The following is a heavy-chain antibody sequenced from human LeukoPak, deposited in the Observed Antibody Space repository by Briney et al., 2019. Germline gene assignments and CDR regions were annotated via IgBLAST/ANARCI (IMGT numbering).Heavy chain of an antibody. CDR3: AACEQSRVYYYYGMDV. D-gene: IGHD6-19*01. V-gene: IGHV3-30*02. Sequence: GGSLRLSCAASGFTFSSYGMHWVRQAPGKGLEWVAFIRYDASNKFYADSVKGRFTISRDNSKNTLYLQMNSLRAEDTAVYYCAACEQSRVYYYYGMDVWGQGTTVTVSS. CDR1: GFTFSSYG. CDR2: IRYDASNK. J-gene: IGHJ6*02.